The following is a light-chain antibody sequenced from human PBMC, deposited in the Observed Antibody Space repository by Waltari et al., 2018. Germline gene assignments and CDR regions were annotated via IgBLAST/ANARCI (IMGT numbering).Light chain of an antibody. Sequence: EIVLTQSPATLSLSPGERATLSCRASQSVGFSLAWYHQKPGQAPRLLIYGASKGATGMPARFSGSGSGTDFTLTISSLEPGDFAVYYCQQHSTWPLTFGGGTKVEIK. J-gene: IGKJ4*01. CDR2: GAS. CDR1: QSVGFS. CDR3: QQHSTWPLT. V-gene: IGKV3-11*01.